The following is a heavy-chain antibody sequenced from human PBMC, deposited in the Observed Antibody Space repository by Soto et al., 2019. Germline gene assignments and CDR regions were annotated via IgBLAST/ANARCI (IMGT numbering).Heavy chain of an antibody. CDR2: IGIYANT. Sequence: EVELLESGGDLVQPGGSLRLSCAASGFTSSSYDINWVRQAPGKGLEWVSAIGIYANTYYAGSVKGRFTISRDDSKNTVYLQLNSLRVDDTAVYYCANESTVGSPGDYFDSWGQGTLVTVSS. D-gene: IGHD1-26*01. J-gene: IGHJ4*02. CDR1: GFTSSSYD. V-gene: IGHV3-23*01. CDR3: ANESTVGSPGDYFDS.